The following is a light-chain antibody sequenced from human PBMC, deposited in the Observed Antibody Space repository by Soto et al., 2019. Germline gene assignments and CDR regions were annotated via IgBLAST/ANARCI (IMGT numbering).Light chain of an antibody. CDR2: DAS. V-gene: IGKV3-20*01. CDR1: QSVSSN. CDR3: QQYGSSGT. J-gene: IGKJ1*01. Sequence: EIVMTQSPATLSVSPGERAPLSCRASQSVSSNLAWYQQKPGQAPRLLIYDASNRATGIPARFSGSGSGTDFTLTISRLEPEDFAVYYCQQYGSSGTFGQGTKVDIK.